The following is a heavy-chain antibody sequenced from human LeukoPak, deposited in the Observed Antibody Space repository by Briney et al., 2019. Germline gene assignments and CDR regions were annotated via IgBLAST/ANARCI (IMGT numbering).Heavy chain of an antibody. CDR3: ARVGYCSGGSCYGADH. D-gene: IGHD2-15*01. J-gene: IGHJ4*02. CDR2: IWYDRSKM. CDR1: GFTFSSYG. Sequence: GRSLRLSCAASGFTFSSYGMHWVRQAPGKGLEWVAAIWYDRSKMYYADSVKGRFTISRDNSKDTLYLQMNSLRDEDTAVYYCARVGYCSGGSCYGADHWGQGTLVTVSS. V-gene: IGHV3-33*01.